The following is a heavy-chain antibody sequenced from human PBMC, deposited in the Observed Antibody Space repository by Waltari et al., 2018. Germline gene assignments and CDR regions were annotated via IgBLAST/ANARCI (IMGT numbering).Heavy chain of an antibody. CDR3: ARDQRYSSSSYYYYGMDV. D-gene: IGHD6-13*01. J-gene: IGHJ6*02. CDR2: IYCSGST. V-gene: IGHV4-59*01. Sequence: QVQLQESGPGLAKPSETLSLTCTVSGGSISSYYWSWIRQPPGKGLECIGYIYCSGSTNYNPSLKSRVTISVDTSKNQFSLKLSSVSAADTAVYYCARDQRYSSSSYYYYGMDVWGQGTTVTVSS. CDR1: GGSISSYY.